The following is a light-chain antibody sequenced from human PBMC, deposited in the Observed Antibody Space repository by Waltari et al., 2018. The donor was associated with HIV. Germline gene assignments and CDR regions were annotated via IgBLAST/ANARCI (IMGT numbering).Light chain of an antibody. CDR2: DVS. CDR3: SSYTVPGTL. J-gene: IGLJ1*01. V-gene: IGLV2-14*01. Sequence: SALTQPASLSGSPGHSITISCPGTRRDLGAYNYVSWYHQYPGKAPKLMIYDVSNRPSGVATRFSGSKSGNTASLTISGLQAEDEADYYCSSYTVPGTLFGTGTRVTVL. CDR1: RRDLGAYNY.